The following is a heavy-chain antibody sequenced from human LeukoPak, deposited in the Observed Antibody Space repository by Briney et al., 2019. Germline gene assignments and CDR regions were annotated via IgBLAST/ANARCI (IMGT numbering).Heavy chain of an antibody. D-gene: IGHD2-2*02. CDR2: ISWNSGAI. CDR3: AKGLSKSSSASYYTD. V-gene: IGHV3-9*01. Sequence: GRSLRLSCAASGFTFDDYAMHWVRKAPGKGLEWVSGISWNSGAIGYADSVKGRFTISRDNAKNSLYLQMNSLRAEDTALYYCAKGLSKSSSASYYTDWGQGALVTVSS. CDR1: GFTFDDYA. J-gene: IGHJ4*02.